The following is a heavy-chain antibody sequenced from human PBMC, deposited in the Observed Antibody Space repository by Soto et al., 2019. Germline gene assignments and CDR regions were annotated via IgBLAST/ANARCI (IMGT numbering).Heavy chain of an antibody. CDR2: IKQDGSEK. CDR1: GFTFSNYW. Sequence: GGSLRLSCAASGFTFSNYWMSWVRQAPGKGLEWVANIKQDGSEKYYVDSVKGRFTISRDNAKNSLYLQMNSLRAEDTAVYYWARDHDYYDRSGYYYDAFDIWGQGTMVTVSS. CDR3: ARDHDYYDRSGYYYDAFDI. D-gene: IGHD3-22*01. J-gene: IGHJ3*02. V-gene: IGHV3-7*01.